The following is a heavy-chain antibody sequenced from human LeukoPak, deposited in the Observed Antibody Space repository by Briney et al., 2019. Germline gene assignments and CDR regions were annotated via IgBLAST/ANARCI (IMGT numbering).Heavy chain of an antibody. CDR3: AREGNDGYSYGYDY. V-gene: IGHV3-7*03. Sequence: GGTLRLSCAASGFTFSSYWMSWVRQAPGKGLEWVANIKQDGSEKYYVDSVRGRFTISRDNAKNSLYLQMNSLRAVDTAVYYCAREGNDGYSYGYDYWGQGTLVTVSS. CDR2: IKQDGSEK. D-gene: IGHD5-18*01. J-gene: IGHJ4*02. CDR1: GFTFSSYW.